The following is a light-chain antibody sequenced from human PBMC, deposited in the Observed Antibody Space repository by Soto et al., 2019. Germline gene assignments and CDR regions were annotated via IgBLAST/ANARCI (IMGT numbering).Light chain of an antibody. V-gene: IGKV3-20*01. CDR1: QSVSSSY. CDR2: GAS. J-gene: IGKJ4*01. Sequence: EIVLTQSPGTLSLSPGERATLSCRASQSVSSSYLAWYQQKPGQAPRLLIYGASSRATGIPDRFSGSGSGTDFTLTISRLEPEDFAVYYCQQYATSPLNLGGGTKVDIK. CDR3: QQYATSPLN.